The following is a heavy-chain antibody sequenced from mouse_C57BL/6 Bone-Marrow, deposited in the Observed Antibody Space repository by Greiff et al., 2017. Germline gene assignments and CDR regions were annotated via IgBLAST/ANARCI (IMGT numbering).Heavy chain of an antibody. CDR1: GYAFSSSW. V-gene: IGHV1-82*01. D-gene: IGHD1-1*01. CDR2: IYPGAGDT. J-gene: IGHJ1*03. Sequence: VKVVESGPELVKPGASVKISCKASGYAFSSSWMNCVKQRPGKGLAWIGRIYPGAGDTNYNGKFKGKATLTAAKSSSTSYMQLSSLTSEDSAVYFCAVAVVARGGYFDVWGTGTTVTVSS. CDR3: AVAVVARGGYFDV.